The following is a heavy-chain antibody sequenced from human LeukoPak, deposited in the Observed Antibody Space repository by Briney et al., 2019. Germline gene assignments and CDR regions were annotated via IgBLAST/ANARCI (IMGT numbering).Heavy chain of an antibody. CDR2: IKQDGSEK. J-gene: IGHJ4*02. CDR1: GITFSSYW. CDR3: ARDLSGDYWGTPDY. Sequence: QTGGSLRLSCAASGITFSSYWMSWVRQAPGKGLEWVANIKQDGSEKYYVDSVKGRFTISRDNAKNPLYLQMNGLRAEDTAVYYCARDLSGDYWGTPDYWGQGTLVTVSS. V-gene: IGHV3-7*01. D-gene: IGHD4-17*01.